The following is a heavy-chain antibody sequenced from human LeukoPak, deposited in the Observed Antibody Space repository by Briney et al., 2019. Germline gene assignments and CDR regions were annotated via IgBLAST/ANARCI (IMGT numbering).Heavy chain of an antibody. CDR3: ARPGQYDSSGYYFDY. Sequence: SETLSLTCAVYGGSFSGYYWSWIRQPPGKGLEWIGSIYYSGSTYYNPSLKSRVTISVDTSKNQFSLKLSSVTAADTAVYYCARPGQYDSSGYYFDYWGQGTLVTVSS. CDR2: IYYSGST. V-gene: IGHV4-34*01. J-gene: IGHJ4*02. D-gene: IGHD3-22*01. CDR1: GGSFSGYY.